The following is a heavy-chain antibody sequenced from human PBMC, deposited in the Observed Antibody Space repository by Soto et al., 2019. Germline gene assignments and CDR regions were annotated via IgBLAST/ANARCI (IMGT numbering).Heavy chain of an antibody. CDR2: INAGNGYT. CDR3: ATWTWLVPFDY. J-gene: IGHJ4*02. Sequence: VASVRVSCKASGYTFTSYAMHWVRQAPGQRLEWMGWINAGNGYTKYSQKFQGRVTITRDTSASTAYMGLSSLRSEDTAVYYCATWTWLVPFDYWGQGTLVTVSS. V-gene: IGHV1-3*01. D-gene: IGHD6-19*01. CDR1: GYTFTSYA.